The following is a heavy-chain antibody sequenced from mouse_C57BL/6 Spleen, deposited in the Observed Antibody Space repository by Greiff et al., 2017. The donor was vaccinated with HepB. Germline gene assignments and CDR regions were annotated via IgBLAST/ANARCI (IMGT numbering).Heavy chain of an antibody. CDR2: ISDGGSYT. V-gene: IGHV5-4*01. Sequence: EVHLVESGGGLVKPGGSLKLSCAASGFTFSSYAMSWVRQTPEKRLEWVATISDGGSYTYYPDNVKGRFTISRDNAKNNLYLQMSHLKSEDTAMYYCARGSYYGSSPYAMDYWGQGTSVTVSS. CDR1: GFTFSSYA. D-gene: IGHD1-1*01. CDR3: ARGSYYGSSPYAMDY. J-gene: IGHJ4*01.